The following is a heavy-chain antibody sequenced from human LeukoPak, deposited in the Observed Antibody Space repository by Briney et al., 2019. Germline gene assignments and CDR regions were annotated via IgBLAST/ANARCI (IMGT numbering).Heavy chain of an antibody. CDR1: GGSISSYY. V-gene: IGHV4-59*01. CDR3: ARVIGSSGYYYYFDY. CDR2: IYYSGST. D-gene: IGHD3-22*01. Sequence: SETLSLTCTVSGGSISSYYWSWIRQPPGKGPEWIGYIYYSGSTNYNPSLKSRVTISVDTSKNQFSLKLSSVTAADTAVYYCARVIGSSGYYYYFDYWGQGTLVTVSS. J-gene: IGHJ4*02.